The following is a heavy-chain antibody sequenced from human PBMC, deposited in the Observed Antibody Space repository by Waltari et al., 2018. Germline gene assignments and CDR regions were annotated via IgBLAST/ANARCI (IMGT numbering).Heavy chain of an antibody. J-gene: IGHJ3*02. CDR3: AVPYYYDSSGSVGI. D-gene: IGHD3-22*01. CDR2: IYSGGST. Sequence: EVQLVETGGGLIQPGGSLRLSCAASGFTVSSNYMSWVRQAPGKGLEWVSVIYSGGSTDYADSVKGRFTISRDNSKNTLYLQMNSLRAEDTAVYYCAVPYYYDSSGSVGIWGQGTMVTVSS. V-gene: IGHV3-53*02. CDR1: GFTVSSNY.